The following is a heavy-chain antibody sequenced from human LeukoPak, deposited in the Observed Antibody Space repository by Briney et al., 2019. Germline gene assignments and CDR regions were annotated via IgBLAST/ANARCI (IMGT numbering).Heavy chain of an antibody. J-gene: IGHJ5*02. V-gene: IGHV1-2*02. CDR1: GYTFTGYY. D-gene: IGHD4-17*01. Sequence: ASVKVSCKASGYTFTGYYMHWVRQAPGQGLEWMGWINPNSGGTNYAQKFQGRVTMTRDTSISTAYMELSRLRSDDTAVYYCARGSYGDYLNNNWFDPWGQGTLVTVSS. CDR2: INPNSGGT. CDR3: ARGSYGDYLNNNWFDP.